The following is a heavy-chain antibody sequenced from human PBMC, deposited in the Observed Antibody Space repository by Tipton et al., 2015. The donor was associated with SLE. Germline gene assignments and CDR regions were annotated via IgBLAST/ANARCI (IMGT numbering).Heavy chain of an antibody. J-gene: IGHJ3*02. CDR3: ASYCSSTSCYWGDAFDI. Sequence: TLSLTCTVSGVSINTYYWNWIRQSAGKGLEWIGRIYTSGSTKYNPSLKSRVTISVDTSKNQFSLKLSSVTAADTAVYYCASYCSSTSCYWGDAFDIWGQGTMVTVSS. CDR2: IYTSGST. D-gene: IGHD2-2*01. CDR1: GVSINTYY. V-gene: IGHV4-4*07.